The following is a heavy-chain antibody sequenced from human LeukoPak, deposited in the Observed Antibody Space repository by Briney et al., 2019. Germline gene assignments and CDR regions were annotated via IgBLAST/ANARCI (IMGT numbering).Heavy chain of an antibody. Sequence: SQTLSLTRTVSGGSISSGSYYWTWIRQPAGKGLEWIGRIYTSGSTNYNPSLKSRVTISVDTSKNQFSLKLTSVTAADTAVYYCARPRGNVEMATIPFDYWGQGTLVTVSS. CDR3: ARPRGNVEMATIPFDY. J-gene: IGHJ4*02. CDR1: GGSISSGSYY. CDR2: IYTSGST. V-gene: IGHV4-61*02. D-gene: IGHD5-24*01.